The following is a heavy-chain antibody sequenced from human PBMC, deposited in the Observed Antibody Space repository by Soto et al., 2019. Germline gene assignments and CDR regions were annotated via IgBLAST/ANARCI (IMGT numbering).Heavy chain of an antibody. CDR2: ISYDGSNK. D-gene: IGHD3-22*01. J-gene: IGHJ4*02. Sequence: GGSLRLSCAASGFTFSSYGMHWVRQAPGKGLEWVAVISYDGSNKYYADSVKGRFTISRDNSKNTLYLQMNSLRAEDTAVYYCAKSSSGDDSSVYYYFDYWGQGTLVTFSS. V-gene: IGHV3-30*18. CDR3: AKSSSGDDSSVYYYFDY. CDR1: GFTFSSYG.